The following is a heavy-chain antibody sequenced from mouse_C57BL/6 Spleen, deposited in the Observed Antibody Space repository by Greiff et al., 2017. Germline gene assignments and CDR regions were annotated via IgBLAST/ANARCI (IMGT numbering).Heavy chain of an antibody. J-gene: IGHJ2*01. V-gene: IGHV5-17*01. CDR2: ISSGSSTI. Sequence: EVKLVESGGGLVKPGGSLKLSCAASGFTFSDYGMHWVRQAPEKGLEWVAYISSGSSTIYYADTVKGRFTISRDNAENTLFLQMTSLRSEDTAMCYCARAVYDYGGWFDYWGKGTTLTVSS. CDR3: ARAVYDYGGWFDY. CDR1: GFTFSDYG. D-gene: IGHD2-4*01.